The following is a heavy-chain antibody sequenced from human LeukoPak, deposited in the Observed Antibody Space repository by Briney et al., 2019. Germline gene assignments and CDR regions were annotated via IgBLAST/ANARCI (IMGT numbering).Heavy chain of an antibody. V-gene: IGHV4-34*01. CDR3: ARHLDTYYYDSKGFGFGY. Sequence: PSETLSLTCAVYGGSFSGYYWSWIRQPPGKGLEWIGEINHSGSTNYNPSLKSRVTISVDTSKNQFSLKLSSVTAADTAVYYCARHLDTYYYDSKGFGFGYWGQGTLVTVSS. CDR2: INHSGST. J-gene: IGHJ4*02. CDR1: GGSFSGYY. D-gene: IGHD3-22*01.